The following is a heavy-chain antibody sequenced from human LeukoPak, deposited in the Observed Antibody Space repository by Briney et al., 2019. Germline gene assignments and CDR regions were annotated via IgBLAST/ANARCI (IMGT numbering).Heavy chain of an antibody. CDR1: GGSISSGDYY. V-gene: IGHV4-30-4*01. D-gene: IGHD4-17*01. Sequence: SQTLSLTCTLSGGSISSGDYYWSWIRQPPGKGLEWIGYIYYSGSTYYNPSLKSRVTISVDTSKNQFSLKLSSVTAADTAVYYCARDRTTALKYYYYGMDVWGQGTTVTVSS. J-gene: IGHJ6*02. CDR2: IYYSGST. CDR3: ARDRTTALKYYYYGMDV.